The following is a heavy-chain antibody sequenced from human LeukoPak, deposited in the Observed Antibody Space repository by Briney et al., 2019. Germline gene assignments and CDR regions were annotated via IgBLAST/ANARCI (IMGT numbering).Heavy chain of an antibody. Sequence: PGGSLRLSCAASGFTFSRYATHWVRQAPGKGLQYVSGISSNGGSTVYANSVKGRFIISRDNSKNTLYLQMGGLRAEDMAVYYCARALVIQEGFDYWGQGTLVTVSS. V-gene: IGHV3-64*01. CDR2: ISSNGGST. CDR3: ARALVIQEGFDY. J-gene: IGHJ4*02. CDR1: GFTFSRYA. D-gene: IGHD2-21*01.